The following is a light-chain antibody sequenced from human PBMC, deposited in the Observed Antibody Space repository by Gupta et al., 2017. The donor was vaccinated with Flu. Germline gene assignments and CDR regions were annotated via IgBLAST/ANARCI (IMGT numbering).Light chain of an antibody. CDR1: SSNIGSNY. V-gene: IGLV1-47*01. Sequence: QSVLTQPPSASGTPGQRVTISCSGSSSNIGSNYVYWYQQLPGTAPKLLIYRNNQRPSGVPDRFAGSKSGTSASLAISGLRSEDEADDYWEAWDDSLRGGVFGGGTKLTVL. J-gene: IGLJ3*02. CDR3: EAWDDSLRGGV. CDR2: RNN.